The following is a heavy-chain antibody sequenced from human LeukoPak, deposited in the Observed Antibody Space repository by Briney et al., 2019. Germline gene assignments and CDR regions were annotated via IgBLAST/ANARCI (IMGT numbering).Heavy chain of an antibody. CDR3: ATDYSNFYGMDV. CDR2: IYHSGST. CDR1: GGSISSGGYS. Sequence: PSQTLSLTCAVSGGSISSGGYSWSWIRQPPGKGLEWIGYIYHSGSTYYNPSLKSRVTISVDRSKNQFSLKLSSVTAADTAVYYCATDYSNFYGMDVWGQGTTVTVSS. J-gene: IGHJ6*02. V-gene: IGHV4-30-2*01. D-gene: IGHD4-11*01.